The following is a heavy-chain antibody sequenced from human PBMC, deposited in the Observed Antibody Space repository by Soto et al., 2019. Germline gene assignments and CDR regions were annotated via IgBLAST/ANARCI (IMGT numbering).Heavy chain of an antibody. V-gene: IGHV3-30*18. J-gene: IGHJ4*02. Sequence: QVQLVESGGGVVQPGRSLRLSCAASEFTFSSYGKHWVRQAPGKGLEWVAVISYDGSNKYYADSVKGRFTISRDNSKNTLYLQMNSLRAEDTAVYYCAKGTAVGYYDSSGYSDWGQGTLVTVSS. D-gene: IGHD3-22*01. CDR3: AKGTAVGYYDSSGYSD. CDR1: EFTFSSYG. CDR2: ISYDGSNK.